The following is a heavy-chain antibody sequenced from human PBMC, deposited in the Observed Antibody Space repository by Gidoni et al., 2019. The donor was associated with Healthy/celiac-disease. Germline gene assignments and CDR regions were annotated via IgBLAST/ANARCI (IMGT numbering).Heavy chain of an antibody. V-gene: IGHV4-34*01. CDR3: ARGYIHTGDYYYYMDV. J-gene: IGHJ6*03. CDR1: GGSFSGYY. D-gene: IGHD2-2*02. CDR2: INHSGST. Sequence: QVQLQQWGAGLLKPSETLSLTCAVYGGSFSGYYWSWIRQPPGKGLEWIGEINHSGSTNYNPSLKSRVTISVDTSKNQFSLKLSSVTAADTAVYYCARGYIHTGDYYYYMDVWGKGTTVTVSS.